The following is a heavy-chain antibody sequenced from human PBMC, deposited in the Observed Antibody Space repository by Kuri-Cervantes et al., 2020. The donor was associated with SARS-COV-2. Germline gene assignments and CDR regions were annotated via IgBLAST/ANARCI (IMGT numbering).Heavy chain of an antibody. J-gene: IGHJ6*02. V-gene: IGHV4-59*01. CDR2: IYYSGSV. CDR1: GDSISPYY. D-gene: IGHD2-2*01. CDR3: ARSAAAFYVMDV. Sequence: SETLSLSCSVSGDSISPYYWTWIRQPPGKGLEWIGHIYYSGSVNYNPSLMSRLTISVDKSKNQVSLKLTSVTAADTAVYYCARSAAAFYVMDVWGQGTTVTVSS.